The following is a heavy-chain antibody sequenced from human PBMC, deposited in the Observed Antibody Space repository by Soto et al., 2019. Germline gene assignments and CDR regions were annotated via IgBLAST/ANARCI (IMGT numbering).Heavy chain of an antibody. CDR2: IMPIFATP. CDR3: ARDKVGKQLGGNYYYILDV. V-gene: IGHV1-69*05. CDR1: GGTFSTSA. Sequence: QVQLMQSGAEVKKPGSSVKVSCKASGGTFSTSAISWVRQAPGEGLEWVGGIMPIFATPDYAQKFQGRVTISSDESTATAYLELTSLTSDDTAVYYCARDKVGKQLGGNYYYILDVWGQGTAITVSS. J-gene: IGHJ6*02. D-gene: IGHD3-3*02.